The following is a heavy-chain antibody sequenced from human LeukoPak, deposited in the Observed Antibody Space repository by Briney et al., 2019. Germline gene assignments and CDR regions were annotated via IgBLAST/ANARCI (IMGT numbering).Heavy chain of an antibody. Sequence: ASVKVSCKASGYTFTGYYMHWARQAPGQGLEWMGWINPNSGGTNYAQKFQGRVTMTRDTSISTAYMELSRLRSDDTAVYYCARTTEKYYGMDVWGQGTTVTVSS. D-gene: IGHD1-14*01. CDR3: ARTTEKYYGMDV. CDR2: INPNSGGT. J-gene: IGHJ6*02. V-gene: IGHV1-2*02. CDR1: GYTFTGYY.